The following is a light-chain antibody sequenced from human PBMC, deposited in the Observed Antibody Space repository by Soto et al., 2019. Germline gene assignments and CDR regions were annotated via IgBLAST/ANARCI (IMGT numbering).Light chain of an antibody. CDR2: AAS. J-gene: IGKJ1*01. Sequence: DIQMTQSPSSLSASVGDIVTITCRASQGISNYLACYQQKPGKAPKLLIYAASTLQSGVPPRFSGSGSGTDFTLTISSLQPEDVATYYCQKYNSAAGTFGQGTKVDIK. CDR1: QGISNY. CDR3: QKYNSAAGT. V-gene: IGKV1-27*01.